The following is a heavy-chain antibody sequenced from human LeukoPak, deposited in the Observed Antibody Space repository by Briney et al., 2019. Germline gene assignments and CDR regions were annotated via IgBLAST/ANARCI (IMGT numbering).Heavy chain of an antibody. CDR3: ARRTYVDF. D-gene: IGHD3-16*01. V-gene: IGHV3-48*03. CDR1: GFTFSSYE. Sequence: GGSLRLSCAASGFTFSSYEMNWVRQAPGKGLEWVSYISSSGDNINYADSVKGRFTISRDNAKNSLYLQMNSLRAEDTALYYCARRTYVDFWGQGTLVTVSS. CDR2: ISSSGDNI. J-gene: IGHJ4*02.